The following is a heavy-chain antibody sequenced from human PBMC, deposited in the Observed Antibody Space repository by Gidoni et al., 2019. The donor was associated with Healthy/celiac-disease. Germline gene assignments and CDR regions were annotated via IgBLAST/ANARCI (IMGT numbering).Heavy chain of an antibody. V-gene: IGHV3-23*01. Sequence: EVQLLDSGGGLVQPGGSLRLSCAASGFTFSSYAMSWVRNAPGKGLEWASDISGSGGSTYYADSGKGRFTISRDNSKNTLYLQMNSLRAEDTALYYCAKGVKRTAGPYYFDYWGQGTLVTVSS. CDR2: ISGSGGST. CDR3: AKGVKRTAGPYYFDY. CDR1: GFTFSSYA. D-gene: IGHD1-1*01. J-gene: IGHJ4*02.